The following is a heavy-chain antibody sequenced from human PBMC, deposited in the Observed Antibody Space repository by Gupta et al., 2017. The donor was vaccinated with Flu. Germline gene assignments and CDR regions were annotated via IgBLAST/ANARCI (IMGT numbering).Heavy chain of an antibody. CDR1: GFTFRSYS. Sequence: EVQLVESGGGLVKPGGSLRLSCAASGFTFRSYSMNWVRQAPGKGLEWVSSISSSSSYIYYADSVKGRFTISRDNAKNSLYLQMNSLRAEDTAVYYCARGVVVINQNFDYWGQGTLVTVSS. CDR3: ARGVVVINQNFDY. J-gene: IGHJ4*02. V-gene: IGHV3-21*01. D-gene: IGHD3-22*01. CDR2: ISSSSSYI.